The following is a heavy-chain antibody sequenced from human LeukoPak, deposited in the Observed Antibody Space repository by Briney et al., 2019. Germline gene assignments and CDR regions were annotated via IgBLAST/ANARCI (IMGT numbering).Heavy chain of an antibody. J-gene: IGHJ4*02. V-gene: IGHV1-2*02. CDR3: ARTKIGDPFDY. CDR2: IIPNSGAA. Sequence: ASVKVSCKASGYTFTGYNIHWVRQAPGQGLEWMGWIIPNSGAAGYAQKFQGRVTMTRDTSINTAYMELSRLRSDDTALYFCARTKIGDPFDYWGQGTLVTVSS. CDR1: GYTFTGYN. D-gene: IGHD3-16*01.